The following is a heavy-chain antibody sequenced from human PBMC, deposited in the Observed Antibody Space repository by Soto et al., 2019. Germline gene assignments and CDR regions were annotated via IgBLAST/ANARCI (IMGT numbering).Heavy chain of an antibody. D-gene: IGHD2-21*01. CDR3: ARDLENCGGECSSAFDI. Sequence: EAQLEESGGGLVQPGGSLRLSCAASGFTFSLSWMHWVHQGPGNRPVWVSRINSDGSITTYADSVKGRFTISRDNAKKTLYLQMNSLTAADTAVYYCARDLENCGGECSSAFDIWGQGTMVTVSS. CDR1: GFTFSLSW. V-gene: IGHV3-74*01. J-gene: IGHJ3*02. CDR2: INSDGSIT.